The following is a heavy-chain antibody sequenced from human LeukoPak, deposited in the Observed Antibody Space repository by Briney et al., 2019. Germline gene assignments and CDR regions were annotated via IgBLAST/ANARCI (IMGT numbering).Heavy chain of an antibody. CDR1: GCSISGYY. CDR3: ARIVPHDYGYLDY. J-gene: IGHJ4*02. CDR2: IYYSGNT. D-gene: IGHD4/OR15-4a*01. V-gene: IGHV4-59*01. Sequence: SETLSLTCTASGCSISGYYWSWIRQPPGKGLEWVGYIYYSGNTNYNPSLKTRVTISVATSKNQFSLRLSSVTAADTAVYYCARIVPHDYGYLDYWRQGTLLTVPS.